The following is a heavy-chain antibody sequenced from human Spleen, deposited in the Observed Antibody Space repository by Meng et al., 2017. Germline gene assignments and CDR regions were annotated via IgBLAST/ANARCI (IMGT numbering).Heavy chain of an antibody. CDR3: ARGPTTMAHDFDY. Sequence: QVHLKQCGAGLVKPAETRSLTCVVSGWSFSDYYWSWIRQPPGKGLEWIGEINHSGSTNYNPSLESRATISVDTSQNNLSLKLSSVTAADSAVYYCARGPTTMAHDFDYWGQGTLVTVSS. D-gene: IGHD4-11*01. CDR1: GWSFSDYY. CDR2: INHSGST. V-gene: IGHV4-34*01. J-gene: IGHJ4*02.